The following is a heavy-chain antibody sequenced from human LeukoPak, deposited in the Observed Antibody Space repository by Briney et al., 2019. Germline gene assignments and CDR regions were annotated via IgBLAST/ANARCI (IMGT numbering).Heavy chain of an antibody. J-gene: IGHJ4*02. CDR1: GYTFTSYG. CDR2: ISAYNSNT. Sequence: ASVKVSCKASGYTFTSYGISWVRQAPGQGLEWMGWISAYNSNTNYAQKLQGRVTMTTDTSTSTAYTELRSLRSDDTAVYYCARDTYYDFWSGYYSYFDYWGQGTLVTVSS. CDR3: ARDTYYDFWSGYYSYFDY. D-gene: IGHD3-3*01. V-gene: IGHV1-18*01.